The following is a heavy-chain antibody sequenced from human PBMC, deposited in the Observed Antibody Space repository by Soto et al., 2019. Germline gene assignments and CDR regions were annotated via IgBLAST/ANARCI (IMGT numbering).Heavy chain of an antibody. V-gene: IGHV4-39*01. CDR3: ARHHPQYYDFWSGYYPGCWFDP. CDR2: IYYSGST. Sequence: KPSETLSLTCTVSGGSISSSSYYWGWIRQPPGKGLEWIGSIYYSGSTYYNPSLKSRVTISVDTSKNQFSLKLSSVTAADTAVYYCARHHPQYYDFWSGYYPGCWFDPWGQGTLVTVS. D-gene: IGHD3-3*01. CDR1: GGSISSSSYY. J-gene: IGHJ5*02.